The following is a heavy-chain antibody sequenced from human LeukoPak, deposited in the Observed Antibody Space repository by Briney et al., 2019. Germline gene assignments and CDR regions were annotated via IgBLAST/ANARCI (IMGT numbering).Heavy chain of an antibody. V-gene: IGHV1-2*02. CDR1: GYTFTGHH. CDR2: IDPLSGDR. CDR3: VLTMVRGRVGY. D-gene: IGHD3-10*01. Sequence: ASVKVSCKASGYTFTGHHLHWVRQAPGQGLEWMGWIDPLSGDRNYAQKFQGRVTMTRDTSISTAYMELSRLRSDDTAVYYCVLTMVRGRVGYWGQGTLVTVSS. J-gene: IGHJ4*02.